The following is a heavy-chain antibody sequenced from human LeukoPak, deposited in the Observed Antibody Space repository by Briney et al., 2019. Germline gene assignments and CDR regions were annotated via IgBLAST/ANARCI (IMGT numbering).Heavy chain of an antibody. CDR2: ISGGGNSA. CDR1: GFTFSTYA. CDR3: WSSGPTEYLDH. Sequence: GGSLRLSCAASGFTFSTYAMSWVRQAPGKGLEWVSTISGGGNSATYADSVKGQFTISRDDSKSTLYLQMNSLRAEDTAVYYCWSSGPTEYLDHWGQGILVAVSS. V-gene: IGHV3-23*01. J-gene: IGHJ5*02. D-gene: IGHD3-22*01.